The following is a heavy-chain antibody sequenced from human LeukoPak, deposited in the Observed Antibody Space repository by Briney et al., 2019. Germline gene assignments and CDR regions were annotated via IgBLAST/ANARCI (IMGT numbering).Heavy chain of an antibody. CDR3: ARRVYSAAYWKHFDY. Sequence: SETLSLTCTVSGGSISSSSDYWGWIRQAPGKGLEWIGSIYYHENTYYNSSLKSRFTISVDTSKNQFSLKLNSVTAADTAVYFCARRVYSAAYWKHFDYWGQGTLVTVSS. D-gene: IGHD1-1*01. CDR1: GGSISSSSDY. J-gene: IGHJ4*02. V-gene: IGHV4-39*01. CDR2: IYYHENT.